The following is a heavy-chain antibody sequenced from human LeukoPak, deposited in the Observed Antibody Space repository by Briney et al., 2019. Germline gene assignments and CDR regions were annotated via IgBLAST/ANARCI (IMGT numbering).Heavy chain of an antibody. D-gene: IGHD3-10*01. CDR2: INHSGST. J-gene: IGHJ4*02. CDR3: ARAFYGTVSYLPLKYDY. V-gene: IGHV4-34*01. CDR1: GGSFSGYY. Sequence: PSETLSLTCAVYGGSFSGYYWSWIRQPPGKGLEWIGEINHSGSTNYNPSLKSRVTISVDTSKNQSSLKLSSVTPADTAVYYCARAFYGTVSYLPLKYDYWGQVTLVTVS.